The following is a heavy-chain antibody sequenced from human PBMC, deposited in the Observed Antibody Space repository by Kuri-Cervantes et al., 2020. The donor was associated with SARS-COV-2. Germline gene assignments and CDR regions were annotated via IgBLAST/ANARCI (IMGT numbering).Heavy chain of an antibody. CDR2: IIPLFRSA. CDR1: GGTFSSYA. Sequence: SVKVSCKASGGTFSSYAISWVRQAPGQGLEWVGGIIPLFRSANYAQKFQGRVTITTDKSTSTAYMELNSLRSEDTALYYCATSPGAPYYFDYWGQGTLVTVSS. CDR3: ATSPGAPYYFDY. D-gene: IGHD3-16*01. V-gene: IGHV1-69*05. J-gene: IGHJ4*02.